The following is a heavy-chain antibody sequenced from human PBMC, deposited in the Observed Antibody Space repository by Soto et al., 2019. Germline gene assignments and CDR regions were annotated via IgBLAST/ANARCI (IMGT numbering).Heavy chain of an antibody. Sequence: ASVKVSCKASGYTFTSYGISWVRQAPGQGLEWMGWISAYNGNTNYAQKLQGRVTMTTDTSTSTAYMELRSLRSDDKAVYYFARDGYSYGYPNWFDPWGQGTLVTVSS. CDR3: ARDGYSYGYPNWFDP. V-gene: IGHV1-18*04. D-gene: IGHD5-18*01. CDR1: GYTFTSYG. CDR2: ISAYNGNT. J-gene: IGHJ5*01.